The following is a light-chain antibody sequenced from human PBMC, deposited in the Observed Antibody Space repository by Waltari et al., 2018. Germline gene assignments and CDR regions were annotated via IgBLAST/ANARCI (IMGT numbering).Light chain of an antibody. CDR2: KAS. CDR3: QQYNSYSPMYT. Sequence: DIQMTQSPSTLSASVGDRVTITSRASQSISSWLACYQKKPGKAPKRLIYKASSLESGVPSRFSGSGSGTEFTLTISSLQPDDFATYYCQQYNSYSPMYTFGQGTKLEIK. CDR1: QSISSW. J-gene: IGKJ2*01. V-gene: IGKV1-5*03.